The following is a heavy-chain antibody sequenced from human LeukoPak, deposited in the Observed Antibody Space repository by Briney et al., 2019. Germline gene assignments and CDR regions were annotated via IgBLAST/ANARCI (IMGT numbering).Heavy chain of an antibody. V-gene: IGHV3-23*01. D-gene: IGHD6-19*01. Sequence: GESLRLSCAASGFTFSSYAMSWVRQAPGKGLEWVSAIRGSGGSTYYADSVKGLFTISRDNSKNTLYLQMNSLRAEDTAVYYCAKGEAVAGRYEYYFDYWGQGTLVTVFS. J-gene: IGHJ4*02. CDR1: GFTFSSYA. CDR3: AKGEAVAGRYEYYFDY. CDR2: IRGSGGST.